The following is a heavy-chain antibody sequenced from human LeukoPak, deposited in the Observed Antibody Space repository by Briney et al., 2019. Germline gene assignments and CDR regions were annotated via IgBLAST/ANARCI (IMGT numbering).Heavy chain of an antibody. CDR1: GGTFSSYA. Sequence: SVKVSCKASGGTFSSYAISWVRQAPGQGLEWMGGIIPIFGTANYAQKFQGRVTITADESTSTAYMELSSLRSEDTAVYYCASTTTIAVAGNFDYWGQGTLVTVS. V-gene: IGHV1-69*13. CDR3: ASTTTIAVAGNFDY. J-gene: IGHJ4*02. CDR2: IIPIFGTA. D-gene: IGHD6-19*01.